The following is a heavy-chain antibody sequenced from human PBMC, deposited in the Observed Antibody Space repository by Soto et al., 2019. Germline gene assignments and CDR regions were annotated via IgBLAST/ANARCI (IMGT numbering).Heavy chain of an antibody. Sequence: RSERLSCAASGFTXSSYCMSLVRQAPGKGLEWVANIKQDGSEKYYVDTVKGRFTISRDKAKSSLYLQMNSLRAEDTAVYYCARSMVRGVILRGMDVWGQGTTVTVSS. V-gene: IGHV3-7*05. CDR3: ARSMVRGVILRGMDV. J-gene: IGHJ6*01. D-gene: IGHD3-10*01. CDR2: IKQDGSEK. CDR1: GFTXSSYC.